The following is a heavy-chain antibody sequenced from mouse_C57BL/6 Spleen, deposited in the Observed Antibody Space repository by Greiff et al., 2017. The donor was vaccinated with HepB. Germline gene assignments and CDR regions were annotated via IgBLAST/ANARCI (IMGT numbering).Heavy chain of an antibody. V-gene: IGHV5-4*01. CDR3: ARDREYGNYWYFDV. Sequence: EVQLQESGGGLVKPGGSLKLSCAASGFTFSSYAMSWVRQTPEKRLEWVATISDGGSYTYYPDNVKGRFTISRDNAKNNLYLQMSHLKSEDTAMYYCARDREYGNYWYFDVWGTGTTVTVSS. CDR2: ISDGGSYT. J-gene: IGHJ1*03. CDR1: GFTFSSYA. D-gene: IGHD2-1*01.